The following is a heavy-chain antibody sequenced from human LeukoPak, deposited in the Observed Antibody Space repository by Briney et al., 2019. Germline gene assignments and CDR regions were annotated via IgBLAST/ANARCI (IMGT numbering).Heavy chain of an antibody. V-gene: IGHV1-18*01. CDR1: GYTFTSYG. CDR3: AKDGIVVVAPGDAFDI. CDR2: ISAYNGNT. Sequence: ASVKVSCKASGYTFTSYGISWVRQAPGQGLEWMGWISAYNGNTNYAQKLQGRVTMTTDTSTSTAYMELRSLRSDDTAVYYCAKDGIVVVAPGDAFDIWGQGTMVTVSS. J-gene: IGHJ3*02. D-gene: IGHD2-15*01.